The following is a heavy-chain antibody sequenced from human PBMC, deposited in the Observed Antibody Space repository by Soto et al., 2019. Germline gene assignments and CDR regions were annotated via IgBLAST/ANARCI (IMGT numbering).Heavy chain of an antibody. CDR3: ARGEGYCSSTSCYYYYYGMDV. Sequence: QVQLVQSGAEVKKPGASVKVSCKASGYTFTSYGISWVRQAPGQGLEWMGWISAYNGNTNYAQKLQGRVTMTTDTSTSTAYMELRSLRSDDTAVYYCARGEGYCSSTSCYYYYYGMDVWGQGTTVTVSS. D-gene: IGHD2-2*01. CDR2: ISAYNGNT. J-gene: IGHJ6*02. CDR1: GYTFTSYG. V-gene: IGHV1-18*04.